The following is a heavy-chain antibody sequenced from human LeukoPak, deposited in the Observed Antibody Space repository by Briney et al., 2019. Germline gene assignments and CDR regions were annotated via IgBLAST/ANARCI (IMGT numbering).Heavy chain of an antibody. J-gene: IGHJ5*02. D-gene: IGHD6-13*01. V-gene: IGHV4-61*02. CDR1: GGSISSGSYY. CDR3: ARSMSWRWVDP. Sequence: PSETLSLTCTVSGGSISSGSYYWSWIRQPAGKGLEWIGRIYTSGSTNYNPSLKSRVTISVDTSKNQFSLKLNSVTAADTAVYYCARSMSWRWVDPWGQGTLVTVSS. CDR2: IYTSGST.